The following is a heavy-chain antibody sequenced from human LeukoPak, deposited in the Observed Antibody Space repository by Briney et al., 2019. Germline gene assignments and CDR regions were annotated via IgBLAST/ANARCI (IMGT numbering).Heavy chain of an antibody. CDR2: IYSGGST. J-gene: IGHJ4*02. CDR3: ARDRRAAFFDY. V-gene: IGHV3-66*01. Sequence: GGSLRLSCAASGFTVSNNYMNWVRQAPGKGLQWVSVIYSGGSTYYADSVKGRFTISRDNSKNTLFLQMNSLRAEDTAVYYCARDRRAAFFDYWGQGTLVTVSS. D-gene: IGHD6-13*01. CDR1: GFTVSNNY.